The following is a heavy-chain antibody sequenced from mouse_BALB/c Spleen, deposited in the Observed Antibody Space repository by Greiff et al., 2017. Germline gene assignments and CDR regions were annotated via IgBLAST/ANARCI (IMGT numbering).Heavy chain of an antibody. Sequence: VQLQESGAELARPGASVKMSCKASGYTFTSYTMHWVKQRPGQGLEWIGYINPSSGYTNYNQKFKDKATLTADKSSSTAYMQLSSLTSEDSAVYYCARSGITTTMDYWGQGTSVTVSS. V-gene: IGHV1-4*01. CDR2: INPSSGYT. CDR3: ARSGITTTMDY. J-gene: IGHJ4*01. D-gene: IGHD2-4*01. CDR1: GYTFTSYT.